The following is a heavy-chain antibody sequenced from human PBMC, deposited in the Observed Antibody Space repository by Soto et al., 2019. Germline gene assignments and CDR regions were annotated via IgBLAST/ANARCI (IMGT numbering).Heavy chain of an antibody. V-gene: IGHV3-53*01. CDR3: AGRLTTAASVDY. Sequence: VQLVESGGGLIQPGGSLRLSCAASGFTVSNNHMTWVRQAAGKGLELVSFVHGGGSTSYADSVKGRFTIPRDNSKNTLYLQMDSLRAEDTAIYYCAGRLTTAASVDYWGRGTLVTVSS. D-gene: IGHD3-16*01. J-gene: IGHJ4*02. CDR1: GFTVSNNH. CDR2: VHGGGST.